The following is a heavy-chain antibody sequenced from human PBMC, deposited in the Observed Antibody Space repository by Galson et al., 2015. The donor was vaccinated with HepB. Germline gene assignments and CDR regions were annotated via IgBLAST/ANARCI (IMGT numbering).Heavy chain of an antibody. CDR2: THSSGDT. Sequence: TLSLTCIVSDDSISSRRYYWGWIRQSPEKGLEWIGYTHSSGDTYFNPSLKSRLAMSLDPSRNQYSLNLYSVTAADTAVYFCATKLGIRASFDFWGQGTVVTVSS. D-gene: IGHD7-27*01. V-gene: IGHV4-30-4*01. J-gene: IGHJ3*01. CDR1: DDSISSRRYY. CDR3: ATKLGIRASFDF.